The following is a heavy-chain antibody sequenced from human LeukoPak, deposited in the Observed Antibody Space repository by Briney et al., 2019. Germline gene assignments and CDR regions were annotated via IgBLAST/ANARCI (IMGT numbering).Heavy chain of an antibody. V-gene: IGHV1-8*02. Sequence: ASVKVSCKASGYTFTGYYMHWVRQAPGQGLEWMGWMNPNSGNTGYAQKFQGRVTMTRNTSISTAYMELSSLRSEDTAVYYCARITNYYGSRFDPWGQGTLVTVSS. CDR2: MNPNSGNT. J-gene: IGHJ5*02. D-gene: IGHD3-10*01. CDR1: GYTFTGYY. CDR3: ARITNYYGSRFDP.